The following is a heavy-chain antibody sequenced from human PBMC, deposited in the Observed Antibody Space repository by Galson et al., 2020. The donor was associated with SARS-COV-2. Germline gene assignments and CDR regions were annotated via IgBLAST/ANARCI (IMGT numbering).Heavy chain of an antibody. Sequence: SETLSLTCTVYGGSISSSDYYWGWIRQPPGKGLEWIGRIYYSGSTYYNPSLKSRITISVDMSKNQFSLTLSSVTAADSAVYSCASGRNYDYFDSWGQGTLVPVSS. CDR1: GGSISSSDYY. CDR3: ASGRNYDYFDS. V-gene: IGHV4-39*01. CDR2: IYYSGST. J-gene: IGHJ4*02. D-gene: IGHD3-10*01.